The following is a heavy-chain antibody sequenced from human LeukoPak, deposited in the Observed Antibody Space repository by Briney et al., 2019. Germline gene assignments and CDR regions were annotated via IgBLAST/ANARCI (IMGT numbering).Heavy chain of an antibody. CDR3: AKVGLGELFPDY. D-gene: IGHD3-10*01. CDR1: GFTFSSYG. V-gene: IGHV3-30*18. Sequence: GRSLRLSCAASGFTFSSYGMHWVRQAPGKGLEWVAVISYDGSNKYYADSVKGRFTISRDNSKNTLYLQMNSLRAEDTAVYYCAKVGLGELFPDYWGQGPLATVSS. CDR2: ISYDGSNK. J-gene: IGHJ4*02.